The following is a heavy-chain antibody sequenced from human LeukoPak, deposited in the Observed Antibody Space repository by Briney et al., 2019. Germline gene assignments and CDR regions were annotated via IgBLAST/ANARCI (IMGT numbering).Heavy chain of an antibody. CDR3: ARDGSSWNFDS. J-gene: IGHJ4*02. CDR1: GGTFSSYA. D-gene: IGHD6-13*01. V-gene: IGHV1-69*01. Sequence: ASVKVSCEASGGTFSSYAISWVRQAPGQGLEWMGGIIPIFGTANYAQKFQGRVTITADESTSTAYMELSSLRSEDTAVYYCARDGSSWNFDSWGQGTLVTVSS. CDR2: IIPIFGTA.